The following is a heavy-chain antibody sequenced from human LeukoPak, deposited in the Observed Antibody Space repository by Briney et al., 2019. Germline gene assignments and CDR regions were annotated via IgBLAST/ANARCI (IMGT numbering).Heavy chain of an antibody. J-gene: IGHJ3*02. CDR3: AKGEGTVRSDAFDI. V-gene: IGHV4-4*07. CDR1: GGSISSYY. CDR2: IYTSGST. D-gene: IGHD3-10*01. Sequence: SETLSLTCTVSGGSISSYYRSWIRQPAGKGLEWIGRIYTSGSTNYNPSLKSRVTMSVDTSKNQFSPKLSSVTAADTAVYYCAKGEGTVRSDAFDIWGQGTMVTVSS.